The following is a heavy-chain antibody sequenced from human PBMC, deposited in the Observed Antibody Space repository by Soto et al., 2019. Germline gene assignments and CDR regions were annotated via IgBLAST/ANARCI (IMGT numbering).Heavy chain of an antibody. V-gene: IGHV3-48*01. CDR2: ISSSSSTI. CDR3: ARVSSWREYFQH. J-gene: IGHJ1*01. Sequence: EVQLVESGGGLVQPGGSLRLSCAASGFTFSSYSMNWVRQAPGKGLEWVSYISSSSSTIYYADSVKGRFTISRDNAKNSLYLQMNSLRAEDTAVYYCARVSSWREYFQHWGQGTLGTVSS. CDR1: GFTFSSYS. D-gene: IGHD6-13*01.